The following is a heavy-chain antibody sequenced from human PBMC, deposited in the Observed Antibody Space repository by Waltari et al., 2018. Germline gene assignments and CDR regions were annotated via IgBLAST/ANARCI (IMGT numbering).Heavy chain of an antibody. Sequence: EVQLVETGGGLIQPGGSLRLSCAASGFTVSSNYMSWVRQAPGKGLEWVSVIYSRGSTYYAESVKVRFTISRDNSKTTLYLQMNSLRAEDTAVYYCARDRYNWNDDGWFDPWGQGTLVTVSS. J-gene: IGHJ5*02. V-gene: IGHV3-53*02. D-gene: IGHD1-20*01. CDR1: GFTVSSNY. CDR3: ARDRYNWNDDGWFDP. CDR2: IYSRGST.